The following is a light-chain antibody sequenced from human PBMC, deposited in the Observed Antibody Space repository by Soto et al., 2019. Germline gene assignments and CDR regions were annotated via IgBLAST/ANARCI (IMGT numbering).Light chain of an antibody. Sequence: EIVLTQSPGTLSLSPGERATLSCRASQSVSSNYLTWYQQKTGQAPRLLIYGASSRATGIPDRFSGSGSGTDFTLTISRLEAEDFAVYYCQQYSTSPFTFGPGTKVDIK. J-gene: IGKJ3*01. V-gene: IGKV3-20*01. CDR1: QSVSSNY. CDR3: QQYSTSPFT. CDR2: GAS.